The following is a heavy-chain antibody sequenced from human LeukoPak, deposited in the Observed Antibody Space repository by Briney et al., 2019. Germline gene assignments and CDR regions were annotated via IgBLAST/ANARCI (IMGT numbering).Heavy chain of an antibody. CDR2: INPSGGST. CDR1: GYTFTSYY. CDR3: ARFNPRQLLWFGPDGGYFDY. V-gene: IGHV1-46*01. J-gene: IGHJ4*02. Sequence: ASVKVSCKASGYTFTSYYMHWVRQAPGQGLEWMGIINPSGGSTSYAQKFQGRVTMTRDTSTSTVYMELSSLRSEDTAVYYCARFNPRQLLWFGPDGGYFDYWGQGTLVTVSS. D-gene: IGHD3-10*01.